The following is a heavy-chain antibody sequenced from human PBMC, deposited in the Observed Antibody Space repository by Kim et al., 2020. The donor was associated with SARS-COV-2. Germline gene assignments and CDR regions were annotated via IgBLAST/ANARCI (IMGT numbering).Heavy chain of an antibody. J-gene: IGHJ6*02. Sequence: ASVKVSCKASGYTFTSYDINWVRQATGQGLEWMGWMNPNSGNTGYAQKFQGRVTMTRNTSISTAYMELSSLRSEDTAVYYCARAPGYSGYDWFYYYYGMDVWGQGTTVTVSS. CDR3: ARAPGYSGYDWFYYYYGMDV. D-gene: IGHD5-12*01. CDR2: MNPNSGNT. CDR1: GYTFTSYD. V-gene: IGHV1-8*01.